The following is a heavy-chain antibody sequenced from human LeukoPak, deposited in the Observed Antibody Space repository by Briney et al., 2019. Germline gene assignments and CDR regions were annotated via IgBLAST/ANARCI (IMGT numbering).Heavy chain of an antibody. Sequence: GGSLRLSCAASGFTFSSYEMNWVRQAPGKGLEWVSVITGSGSRTYYADSVKGRFTISRDNSRNTLFLQMNSLRGEDTAVYYCAKSRLVVTAFDYWGQGTLVTVSS. CDR1: GFTFSSYE. CDR2: ITGSGSRT. CDR3: AKSRLVVTAFDY. D-gene: IGHD4-23*01. J-gene: IGHJ4*02. V-gene: IGHV3-23*01.